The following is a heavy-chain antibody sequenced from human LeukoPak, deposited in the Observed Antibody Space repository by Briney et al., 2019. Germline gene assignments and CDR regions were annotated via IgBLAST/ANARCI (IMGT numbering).Heavy chain of an antibody. J-gene: IGHJ5*02. V-gene: IGHV4-39*07. CDR1: GGSISSSSYY. D-gene: IGHD2-2*02. CDR3: ARHRVPAAIRTNWFDP. CDR2: IYYSGST. Sequence: MASETLSLTCTVSGGSISSSSYYWGWIRQPPGKGLEWIGSIYYSGSTYYNPSLKSRVTISVDTPKNQFSLKLSSVTAADTAVYYCARHRVPAAIRTNWFDPWGQGTLVTVSS.